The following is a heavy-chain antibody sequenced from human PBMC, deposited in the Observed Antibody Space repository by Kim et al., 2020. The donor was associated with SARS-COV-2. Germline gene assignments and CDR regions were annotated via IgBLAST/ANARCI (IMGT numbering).Heavy chain of an antibody. CDR3: TRGPF. V-gene: IGHV3-74*01. J-gene: IGHJ4*02. CDR2: NTAGTTP. Sequence: NTAGTTPLYADSGKGRFTISRDNARSTLYLQVTSLRVEDTAVYYCTRGPFWGQGTLVTVSS.